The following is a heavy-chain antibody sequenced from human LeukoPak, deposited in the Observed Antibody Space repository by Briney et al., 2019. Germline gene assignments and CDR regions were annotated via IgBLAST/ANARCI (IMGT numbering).Heavy chain of an antibody. CDR2: ISGSGANT. CDR1: RFTFSDYG. V-gene: IGHV3-23*01. D-gene: IGHD2-2*01. Sequence: GGSLRLSCAASRFTFSDYGMSWVRQAPGKGLEWVSGISGSGANTYYPNSVKGRFTISGDNSKNTLYLQMNSLRAEDTAVYFCARSPCTSSTCNGFYGMDVWGQGTTVTVSS. CDR3: ARSPCTSSTCNGFYGMDV. J-gene: IGHJ6*02.